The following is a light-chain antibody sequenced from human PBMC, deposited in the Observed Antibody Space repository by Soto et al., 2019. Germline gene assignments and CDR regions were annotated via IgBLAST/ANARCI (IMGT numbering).Light chain of an antibody. CDR2: SAS. Sequence: DIQLTQSPSFLSASVGDRVSITCRASQDISSHLAWYQQKPGKAPRLLIYSASTLQSGVPSRFSGSQSGTEFTLTISSLQPEDFATYYCLQFKSYPLTVGGGTKVEI. CDR1: QDISSH. CDR3: LQFKSYPLT. J-gene: IGKJ4*01. V-gene: IGKV1-9*01.